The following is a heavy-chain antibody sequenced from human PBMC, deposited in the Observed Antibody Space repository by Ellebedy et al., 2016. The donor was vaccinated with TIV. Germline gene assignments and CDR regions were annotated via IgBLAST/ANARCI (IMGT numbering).Heavy chain of an antibody. CDR3: AREVFGYSYGV. D-gene: IGHD5-18*01. CDR1: GGSISSYY. V-gene: IGHV4-39*07. CDR2: IYNSGST. Sequence: SETLSLTCTVSGGSISSYYWGWVRQPPGKGLEWIGNIYNSGSTYYNSSLKSRVTISVDTSKNQFSLKLSSVTAADTAVYYCAREVFGYSYGVWGQGTLVTVSS. J-gene: IGHJ1*01.